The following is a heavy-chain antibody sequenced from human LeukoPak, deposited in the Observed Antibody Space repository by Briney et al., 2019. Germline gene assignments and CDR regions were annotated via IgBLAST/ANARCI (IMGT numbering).Heavy chain of an antibody. Sequence: GGSLRLSCTASGFTFNTYWMNWARQAPGKGLEWVASINPSESVKYYVNSVKGRFTISRDNAKNSLYLQMSNLRAEDTAVYFCARGGGLDVWGQGATVTVSS. D-gene: IGHD3-16*01. V-gene: IGHV3-7*03. J-gene: IGHJ6*02. CDR1: GFTFNTYW. CDR2: INPSESVK. CDR3: ARGGGLDV.